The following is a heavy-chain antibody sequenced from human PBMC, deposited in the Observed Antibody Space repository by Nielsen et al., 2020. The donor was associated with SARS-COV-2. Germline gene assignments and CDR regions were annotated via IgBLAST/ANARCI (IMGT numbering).Heavy chain of an antibody. CDR1: GFSLTTSKMC. Sequence: SGPTLVKPTQTLTLTCPFSGFSLTTSKMCVSLIRQPPGKALEWLALIDWDDETLYSTSLKTRLTISKDTSKSQVVLTMTNMDPVDTATYYYARTSATGYSDFWGQGALVTVS. CDR2: IDWDDET. J-gene: IGHJ4*02. D-gene: IGHD5-12*01. V-gene: IGHV2-70*01. CDR3: ARTSATGYSDF.